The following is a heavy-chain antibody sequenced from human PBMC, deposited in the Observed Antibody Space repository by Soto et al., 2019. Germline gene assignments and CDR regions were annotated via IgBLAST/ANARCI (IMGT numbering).Heavy chain of an antibody. V-gene: IGHV3-30*18. CDR1: GFTLSSYS. D-gene: IGHD3-10*01. CDR3: AKYPGSGSYKTPGY. Sequence: GGCLRLSCAASGFTLSSYSMNWVRQAPGKGLEWVAVISYDGSNKYYADSVKGRFTISRDNSKNTLYLQMNSLRAEDTAVSYCAKYPGSGSYKTPGYWGQGTLVTVSS. CDR2: ISYDGSNK. J-gene: IGHJ4*02.